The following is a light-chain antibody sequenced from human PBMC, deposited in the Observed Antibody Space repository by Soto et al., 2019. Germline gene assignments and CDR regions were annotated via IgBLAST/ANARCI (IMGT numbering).Light chain of an antibody. CDR2: GAS. Sequence: EIVMTDSPGTLSVSLWEIATLSCRASQTVSRHLAWYQQKPGQAPRLLIFGASTRATGIPDRFSGSGSGTDFTLTISFLQSEDFAVYHCQQYNSWPLITFGPGTRLEIK. J-gene: IGKJ5*01. CDR3: QQYNSWPLIT. CDR1: QTVSRH. V-gene: IGKV3-15*01.